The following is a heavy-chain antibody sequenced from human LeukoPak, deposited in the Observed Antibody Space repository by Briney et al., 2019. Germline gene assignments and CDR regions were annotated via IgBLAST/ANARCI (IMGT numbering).Heavy chain of an antibody. CDR1: GFTFSSYS. CDR2: ISSSSSYI. CDR3: ARDNEQLVQPVDY. Sequence: PGGSLRLSCAASGFTFSSYSMYWVRQAPGKGLEWVSSISSSSSYIYYADSVKGRFTISRDNAKNSLYLQMNSLRAEDTAVYYCARDNEQLVQPVDYWGQGTLVTVSS. V-gene: IGHV3-21*01. J-gene: IGHJ4*02. D-gene: IGHD6-13*01.